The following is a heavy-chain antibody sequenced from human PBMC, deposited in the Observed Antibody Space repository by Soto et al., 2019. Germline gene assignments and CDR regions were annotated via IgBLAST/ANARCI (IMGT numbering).Heavy chain of an antibody. Sequence: GGSLRLSCAASGFTFNDYYMSWIRQGPGEGLEWISYISTSGSYTNYADPVKGRFTISRDNAKKSLYLQMNSLRAEDTAVYYCARDQDRNGDYDMFDYWGQGTLVTVSS. D-gene: IGHD3-22*01. CDR1: GFTFNDYY. CDR3: ARDQDRNGDYDMFDY. J-gene: IGHJ4*02. V-gene: IGHV3-11*06. CDR2: ISTSGSYT.